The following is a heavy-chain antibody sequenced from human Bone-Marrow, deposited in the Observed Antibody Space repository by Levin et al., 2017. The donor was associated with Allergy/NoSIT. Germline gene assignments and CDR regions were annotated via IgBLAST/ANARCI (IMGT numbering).Heavy chain of an antibody. CDR2: VYNSGIT. J-gene: IGHJ4*02. CDR1: GGSISSYY. Sequence: GSLRLSCTVSGGSISSYYWSWIRQPPGKGLEWIGYVYNSGITNYNPSLKSRVTISVDTSKNQFSLKLSSVTAADTAVYYCARVVGYSYGYDYWGQGTLVTVSS. D-gene: IGHD5-18*01. CDR3: ARVVGYSYGYDY. V-gene: IGHV4-59*01.